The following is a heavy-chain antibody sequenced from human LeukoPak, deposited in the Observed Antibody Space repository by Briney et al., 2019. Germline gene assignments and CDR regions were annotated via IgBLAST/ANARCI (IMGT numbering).Heavy chain of an antibody. J-gene: IGHJ5*02. V-gene: IGHV4-59*01. D-gene: IGHD6-6*01. Sequence: PSETLSLTCTVSGGSISSYYWSWIRQPPGKGLEWIGYIYYSGSTNYNPSLKSRVTISVDTSKNQFSLKLSSVTAADTAVYYCARQGQLGWFDPWGQGTLVTVSS. CDR3: ARQGQLGWFDP. CDR1: GGSISSYY. CDR2: IYYSGST.